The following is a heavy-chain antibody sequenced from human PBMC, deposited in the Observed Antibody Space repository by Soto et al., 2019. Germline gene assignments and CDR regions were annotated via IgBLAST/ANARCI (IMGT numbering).Heavy chain of an antibody. J-gene: IGHJ4*02. D-gene: IGHD5-12*01. CDR1: GFTLLNDY. CDR2: INPSTGAT. V-gene: IGHV1-46*01. CDR3: ATETIRNYSGLFDY. Sequence: GSSVKVSCKASGFTLLNDYIHWVRQAPRQGLEWMGMINPSTGATRYSQQFRGRVTVTWDTSTSTVYMELSSLRSEDTAVYYCATETIRNYSGLFDYWGQGSLVTVSS.